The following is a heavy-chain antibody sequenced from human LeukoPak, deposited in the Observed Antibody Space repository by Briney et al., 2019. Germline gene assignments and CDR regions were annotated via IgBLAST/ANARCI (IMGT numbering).Heavy chain of an antibody. D-gene: IGHD3-22*01. CDR2: IIYSGGAT. Sequence: GGSLRLSCAASGFTFSRSAMTWVRQGPGTGLEFVASIIYSGGATYYADSVKGRFTISRDNAKNSLYLQMNSLRAEDTAVYYCARGVGYYYDSSGYSEVPWGQGTLVTVSS. CDR3: ARGVGYYYDSSGYSEVP. J-gene: IGHJ5*02. V-gene: IGHV3-23*01. CDR1: GFTFSRSA.